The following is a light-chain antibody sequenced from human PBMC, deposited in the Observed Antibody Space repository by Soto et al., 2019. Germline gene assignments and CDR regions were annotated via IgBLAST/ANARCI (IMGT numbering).Light chain of an antibody. CDR3: QQYGSSGTV. J-gene: IGKJ5*01. CDR2: GAS. CDR1: QSVTSNY. V-gene: IGKV3-20*01. Sequence: EIVLTQSPGTLSLSPGERATISCRASQSVTSNYLGWYQQKPGQAPRLLIYGASTRATGIPDRFSGSGSGTDFTLTISRLEPEDFAVYYCQQYGSSGTVFGQGTRLEIK.